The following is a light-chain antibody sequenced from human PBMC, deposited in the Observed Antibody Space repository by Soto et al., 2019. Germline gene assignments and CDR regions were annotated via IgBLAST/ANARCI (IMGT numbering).Light chain of an antibody. V-gene: IGKV1-5*01. CDR1: QSISKW. Sequence: DIQMTQSPSTLSASVGDRVTITCRASQSISKWLAWYQQKPGEAPTVLIYDVSTLQSGVPSRFSGGGSGTEFTLTIPSLQPDDFATYYVQEYTTSARTFGQGTKGEV. CDR3: QEYTTSART. J-gene: IGKJ1*01. CDR2: DVS.